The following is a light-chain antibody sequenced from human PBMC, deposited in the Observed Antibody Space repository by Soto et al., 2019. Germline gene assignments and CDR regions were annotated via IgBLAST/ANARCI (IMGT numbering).Light chain of an antibody. V-gene: IGKV2-30*01. CDR1: QSLLSSNGNTY. Sequence: DVVMTQSPLSLPVTLGQPASISCRSSQSLLSSNGNTYLNWFQQRPGQYPRRLIYKVSNRDSGDPDSFSGSRSGAALTLKISRVEAEDVGICYCMQGSHWPRWTLGRGTKVDIK. J-gene: IGKJ1*01. CDR3: MQGSHWPRWT. CDR2: KVS.